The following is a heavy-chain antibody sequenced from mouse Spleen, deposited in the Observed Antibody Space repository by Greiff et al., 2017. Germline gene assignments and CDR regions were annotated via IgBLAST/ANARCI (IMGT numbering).Heavy chain of an antibody. J-gene: IGHJ3*01. CDR2: IDSEDGET. CDR1: GFNFTDYY. Sequence: VQLQQSGAELVKPGASVKLSCTASGFNFTDYYMHWVKQRTEQGLEWIGRIDSEDGETKYAQKFPGKATITADTSSNTAYLQLSSLTSEDTSVYYCARDPWFAYWGQGTLVTVSA. CDR3: ARDPWFAY. V-gene: IGHV14-2*01.